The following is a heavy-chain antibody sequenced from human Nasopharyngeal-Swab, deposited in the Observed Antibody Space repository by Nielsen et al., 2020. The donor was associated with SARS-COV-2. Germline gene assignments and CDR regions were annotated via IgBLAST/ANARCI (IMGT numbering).Heavy chain of an antibody. CDR2: IYYSGST. J-gene: IGHJ4*02. V-gene: IGHV4-59*13. CDR1: GGSISRYY. D-gene: IGHD3-22*01. CDR3: ARGSGYYDSSGYSDY. Sequence: SETLSLTCTVSGGSISRYYWSWIRQPPGKGLEWIGYIYYSGSTNYNPSLKSRVTISVDTSKNQFSLKLSSVTAADTAVYYCARGSGYYDSSGYSDYWGQGTLVTVSS.